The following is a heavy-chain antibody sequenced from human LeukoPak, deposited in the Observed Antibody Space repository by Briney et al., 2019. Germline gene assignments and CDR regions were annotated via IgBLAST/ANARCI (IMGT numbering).Heavy chain of an antibody. V-gene: IGHV1-69*13. J-gene: IGHJ4*02. D-gene: IGHD4-23*01. CDR3: ARGSELHDYGGKGGIDY. CDR1: GGTFSSYA. CDR2: IIPIFGTA. Sequence: ASVKVSCKASGGTFSSYAISWVRQAPGQGLEWMGGIIPIFGTANYAQKFQGRVTITADESTSTAYMELSSLRSEDTAVYYCARGSELHDYGGKGGIDYWGQGTLVTVSS.